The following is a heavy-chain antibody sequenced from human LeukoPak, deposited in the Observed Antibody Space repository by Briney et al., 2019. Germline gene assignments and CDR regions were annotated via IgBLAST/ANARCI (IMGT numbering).Heavy chain of an antibody. CDR1: GASITSSGYY. Sequence: SETLSLTCTVSGASITSSGYYWGWIRQPPGKGLEWIGTIYHSGSTYYNPSLKSRVTISVDTSKNQFSLKLSSVTAADTAVYYCASYVWGRHFDYWGQGTLVTVSS. J-gene: IGHJ4*02. V-gene: IGHV4-39*07. CDR2: IYHSGST. D-gene: IGHD3-16*01. CDR3: ASYVWGRHFDY.